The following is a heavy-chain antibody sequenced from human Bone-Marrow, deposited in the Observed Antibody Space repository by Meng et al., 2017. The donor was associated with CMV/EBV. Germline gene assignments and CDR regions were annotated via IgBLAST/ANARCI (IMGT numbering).Heavy chain of an antibody. J-gene: IGHJ4*02. D-gene: IGHD2-2*01. CDR3: ARVVPAAIGGLD. CDR1: GFTFSSYS. Sequence: GGSLRLSCAASGFTFSSYSMNWVRQAPGKGLEWVSSISSSSSYIYYADSVKGRFTISRDNAKNSLYLQMNSLRAEDTAVYYCARVVPAAIGGLDWGQGTLVTVSS. V-gene: IGHV3-21*01. CDR2: ISSSSSYI.